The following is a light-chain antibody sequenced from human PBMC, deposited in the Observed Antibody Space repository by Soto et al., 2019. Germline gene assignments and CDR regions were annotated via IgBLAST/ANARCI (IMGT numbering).Light chain of an antibody. CDR1: QSVSSY. CDR2: DAS. J-gene: IGKJ2*01. CDR3: QQRSKGPPEYT. Sequence: EIVLTQSTATLSLSPGERATLSCRASQSVSSYLAWYQQKPGQAPRLLIYDASNRATGIPARFSGSGSGTAFTLTISSLEPEDFAVYYCQQRSKGPPEYTFGQGTKLEIK. V-gene: IGKV3-11*01.